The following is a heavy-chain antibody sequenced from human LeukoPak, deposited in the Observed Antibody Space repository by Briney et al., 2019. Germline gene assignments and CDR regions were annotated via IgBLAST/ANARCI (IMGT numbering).Heavy chain of an antibody. J-gene: IGHJ4*02. V-gene: IGHV1-18*01. D-gene: IGHD2-2*01. Sequence: ASVKVSCKASGYAFTNYAISWVRQAPGQGPEWMGWISVYNGNTNYAQKLQGRVTMTADTSTTTAYMELRSLRSDDTAVYYCARGYCSSATCRHFDYWGQGALVTVSS. CDR3: ARGYCSSATCRHFDY. CDR2: ISVYNGNT. CDR1: GYAFTNYA.